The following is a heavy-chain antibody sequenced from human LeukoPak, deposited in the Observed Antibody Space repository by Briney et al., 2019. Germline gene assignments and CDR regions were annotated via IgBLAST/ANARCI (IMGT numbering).Heavy chain of an antibody. V-gene: IGHV3-74*01. D-gene: IGHD3-22*01. J-gene: IGHJ4*02. CDR3: ARRLYYDTAGSPFDL. CDR1: GFTFRSYW. Sequence: RGSLRLSCAASGFTFRSYWMSWIRQSPGKELLWVSRIHGDGGDTSYADSVKGRFTISRDNAKNTLYLQMDGLTAEDTAVYYCARRLYYDTAGSPFDLWGQGTLVIVSS. CDR2: IHGDGGDT.